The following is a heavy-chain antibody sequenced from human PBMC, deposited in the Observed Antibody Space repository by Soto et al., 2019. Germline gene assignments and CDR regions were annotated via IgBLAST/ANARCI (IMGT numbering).Heavy chain of an antibody. Sequence: GGSLRLSCAASVFTFSSYNMNWVRQAPGKGLECVSSISSSSSYIYYADSVKGRFTISRDNAKNSLYLQMNSLRAEDTAVYYCARSAGDYYGMDVWGQGTTVSVSS. V-gene: IGHV3-21*01. CDR3: ARSAGDYYGMDV. CDR2: ISSSSSYI. D-gene: IGHD3-10*01. CDR1: VFTFSSYN. J-gene: IGHJ6*02.